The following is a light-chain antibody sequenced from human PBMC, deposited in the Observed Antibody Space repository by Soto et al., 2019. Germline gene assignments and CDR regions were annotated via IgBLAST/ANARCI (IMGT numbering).Light chain of an antibody. CDR2: AAS. J-gene: IGKJ1*01. CDR1: QSIRSY. V-gene: IGKV1-39*01. Sequence: DIQLTQSPSSLSASVGDKVTITCRASQSIRSYLNWHQQRPGKAPELLIYAASTLQSGVPSRFSGSGSGTDFTLTISCLQSEDLATYYCQQYYSFPWTFGQGTKVDIK. CDR3: QQYYSFPWT.